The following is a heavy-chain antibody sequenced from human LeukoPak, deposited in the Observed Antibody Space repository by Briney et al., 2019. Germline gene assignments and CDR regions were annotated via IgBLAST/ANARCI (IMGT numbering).Heavy chain of an antibody. CDR3: ARGPYDYVWGNYRYTGDAFDI. D-gene: IGHD3-16*02. V-gene: IGHV1-2*06. J-gene: IGHJ3*02. CDR1: GYTFTAYY. CDR2: INPDRGGT. Sequence: GASVKVSCTASGYTFTAYYMHWVRQAPGQGLEGMGRINPDRGGTNYAQKFQGRVTMTRDKSISTAYMELTSLRSDDTAVYYCARGPYDYVWGNYRYTGDAFDIWGHGTVVTVSS.